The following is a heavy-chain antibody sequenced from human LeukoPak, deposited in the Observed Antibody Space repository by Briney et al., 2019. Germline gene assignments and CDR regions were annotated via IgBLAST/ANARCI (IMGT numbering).Heavy chain of an antibody. V-gene: IGHV3-21*01. CDR1: GFTFSSYS. J-gene: IGHJ4*02. CDR2: ISSSSSYI. CDR3: ARANLDYYDSSGNGGDY. D-gene: IGHD3-22*01. Sequence: GGSLRLSCAASGFTFSSYSMNWVRQAPGKGLEWVSSISSSSSYIYYADSVKGRFTISRDNAKNSLYMQMNSLRAEDTAVYYCARANLDYYDSSGNGGDYWGQGTLVTVSS.